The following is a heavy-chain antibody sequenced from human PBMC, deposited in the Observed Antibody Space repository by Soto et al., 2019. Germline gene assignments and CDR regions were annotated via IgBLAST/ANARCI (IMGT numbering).Heavy chain of an antibody. CDR2: IFPSASDT. D-gene: IGHD3-22*01. Sequence: GESLKISCRTSGYKFTSYWIAWVRQMPGKGLEWMGIIFPSASDTRYSPSLQGQVTISADRSTSTVFLQWASLKASDTAVYFCARKDKSGYFNWFDPWGQGTLVTVSS. J-gene: IGHJ5*02. V-gene: IGHV5-51*01. CDR1: GYKFTSYW. CDR3: ARKDKSGYFNWFDP.